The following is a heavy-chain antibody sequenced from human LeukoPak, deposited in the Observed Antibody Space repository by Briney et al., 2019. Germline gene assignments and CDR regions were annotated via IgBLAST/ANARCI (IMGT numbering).Heavy chain of an antibody. CDR1: GFTVSSNY. J-gene: IGHJ6*02. V-gene: IGHV3-53*05. D-gene: IGHD4/OR15-4a*01. CDR3: AKDLAEGAAYYYYYGMDV. CDR2: IYSGGST. Sequence: GGSLRLSCAASGFTVSSNYMSWVRQAPGEGLEWVSVIYSGGSTYYADSVKGRFTISRDNSKNTLYLQMNSLRAEDTAVYYCAKDLAEGAAYYYYYGMDVWGQGTTVTVSS.